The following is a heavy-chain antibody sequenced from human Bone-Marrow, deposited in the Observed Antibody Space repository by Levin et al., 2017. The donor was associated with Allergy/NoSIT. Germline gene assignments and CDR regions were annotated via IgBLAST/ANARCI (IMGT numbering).Heavy chain of an antibody. CDR1: GFTFSSYA. CDR3: AKDASGADEVYYFVYMDV. V-gene: IGHV3-30*18. Sequence: HPGGSLRLSCAASGFTFSSYAMHWVRQAPGKGLEWVAVLSYDATNEYYGDSVRGRFTMSRDNSRNTVYLHMTSLRSEDTAIYYCAKDASGADEVYYFVYMDVWGKGTTVTVSS. D-gene: IGHD3-10*01. J-gene: IGHJ6*03. CDR2: LSYDATNE.